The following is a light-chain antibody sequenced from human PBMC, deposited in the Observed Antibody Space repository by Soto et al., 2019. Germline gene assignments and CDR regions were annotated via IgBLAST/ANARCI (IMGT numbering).Light chain of an antibody. V-gene: IGKV3D-15*01. CDR3: QQYKSYSPIT. J-gene: IGKJ5*01. Sequence: EIVMTQSPATLSVSPGERATLSCRASQSVASSYLAWYQQKPGQAPRLLIYGASSRAAATPDRFSGSVSGTEFTLTISSLQPDDFATYYCQQYKSYSPITFGQGTRLEIK. CDR2: GAS. CDR1: QSVASSY.